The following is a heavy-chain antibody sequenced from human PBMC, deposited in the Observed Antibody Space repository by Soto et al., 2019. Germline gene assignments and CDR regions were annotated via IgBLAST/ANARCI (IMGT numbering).Heavy chain of an antibody. CDR1: GFTFTSSA. CDR3: AAATTPHYYYYMDV. V-gene: IGHV1-58*02. Sequence: GASVKVSCKASGFTFTSSAMQWVRQARGQRLEWIGWIVVGSGNTNYAQKFQERVTITRDMSTSTAYMELSSLRSEDTAVYYCAAATTPHYYYYMDVWGKGTTVTVSS. D-gene: IGHD1-1*01. J-gene: IGHJ6*03. CDR2: IVVGSGNT.